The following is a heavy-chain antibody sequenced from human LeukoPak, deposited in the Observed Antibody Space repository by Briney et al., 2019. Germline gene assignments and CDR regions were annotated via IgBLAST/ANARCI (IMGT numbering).Heavy chain of an antibody. D-gene: IGHD1-14*01. J-gene: IGHJ2*01. CDR1: GGSISGSHFY. CDR3: ARLQTGPYWYFDL. CDR2: IYYSGSP. Sequence: KPSETLSLTCTGSGGSISGSHFYWGWIRQPPGKGLEWVGCIYYSGSPYYSPPLESRVTISVDTSRKHFSLKLSSVTAADTAVYYCARLQTGPYWYFDLWGRGTLVTVSP. V-gene: IGHV4-39*02.